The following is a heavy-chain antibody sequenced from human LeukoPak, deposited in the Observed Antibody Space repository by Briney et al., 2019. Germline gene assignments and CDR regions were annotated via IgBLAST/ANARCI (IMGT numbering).Heavy chain of an antibody. V-gene: IGHV3-33*08. J-gene: IGHJ4*02. Sequence: PGGSLRLSCAASGFTFSSHWLSWVRQAPGKGLEWVAVIWYDGSNKYYADSVKGRFTISRDNSKNTLYLQMNSLRAEDTAVYYCARDLRVDTAMVTLIAYWGQGTLVTVSS. CDR2: IWYDGSNK. D-gene: IGHD5-18*01. CDR1: GFTFSSHW. CDR3: ARDLRVDTAMVTLIAY.